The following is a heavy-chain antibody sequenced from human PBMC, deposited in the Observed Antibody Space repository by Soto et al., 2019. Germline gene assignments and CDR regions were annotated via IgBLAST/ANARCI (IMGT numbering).Heavy chain of an antibody. V-gene: IGHV1-69*02. J-gene: IGHJ6*02. D-gene: IGHD5-18*01. Sequence: QVQLVQSGAEVKKPGSSVKVSCKASGGTFSSYTISWVRQAPGQGLEWMGRIIPILGIANYAQKFQGRVTITADKSTSTAYMALSSLRSKDTAVYYCARDSDTAMVYYYGMDVWGQGTTVTVSS. CDR3: ARDSDTAMVYYYGMDV. CDR1: GGTFSSYT. CDR2: IIPILGIA.